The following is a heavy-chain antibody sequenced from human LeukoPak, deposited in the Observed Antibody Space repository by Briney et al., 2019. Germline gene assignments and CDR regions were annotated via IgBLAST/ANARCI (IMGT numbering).Heavy chain of an antibody. V-gene: IGHV1-2*04. D-gene: IGHD2-2*01. CDR2: INPNSGGT. Sequence: GASVKVSCKASGYTFTGYYMHWVRQAPGQGLEWMGWINPNSGGTNYAQKFQGWVTMTRDTSISTAYMELSSLRSEDTAVYYCARVYCSSTSCSIRGYYYYYYMDVWGKGTTVTVSS. CDR3: ARVYCSSTSCSIRGYYYYYYMDV. CDR1: GYTFTGYY. J-gene: IGHJ6*03.